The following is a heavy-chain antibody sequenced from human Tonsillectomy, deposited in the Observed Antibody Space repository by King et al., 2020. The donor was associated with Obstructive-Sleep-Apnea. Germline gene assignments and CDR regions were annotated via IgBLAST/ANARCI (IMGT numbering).Heavy chain of an antibody. CDR3: ARTKAHFYGSAPPYFDS. Sequence: VQLQESGPGLVKPSQPLSLTCTVSGRSISSGDYYWTWICQPPGKGLEWIGYIYYSGSTYYNPSLKSRVTISVYTSKNQFSLKVNSVTAADTAIYFCARTKAHFYGSAPPYFDSWGQGTLVTVSS. CDR2: IYYSGST. D-gene: IGHD3-10*01. CDR1: GRSISSGDYY. J-gene: IGHJ4*02. V-gene: IGHV4-30-4*01.